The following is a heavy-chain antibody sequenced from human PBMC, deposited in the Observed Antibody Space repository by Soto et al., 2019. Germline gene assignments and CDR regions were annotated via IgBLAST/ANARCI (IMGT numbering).Heavy chain of an antibody. CDR2: IRGADGRT. D-gene: IGHD6-19*01. V-gene: IGHV3-23*01. CDR3: VKGAWCDD. Sequence: EVQLLESGGGLVQPGGSLRLSCAASGFTFNTFDMTWVRQAPGKGLEWVSVIRGADGRTYYADSLKGRFTISRDNSKNTLFLQMTSLRVEDTAVYYCVKGAWCDDWGQGTLVTVSS. J-gene: IGHJ4*02. CDR1: GFTFNTFD.